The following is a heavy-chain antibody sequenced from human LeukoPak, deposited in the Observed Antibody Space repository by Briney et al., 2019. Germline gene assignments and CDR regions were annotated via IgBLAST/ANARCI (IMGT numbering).Heavy chain of an antibody. J-gene: IGHJ4*02. D-gene: IGHD3/OR15-3a*01. V-gene: IGHV4-39*01. Sequence: WIRQPPGKGLEWIGSIYYSGNTYYNASLKSQVSISIDTSKNQFSLKLTSVTAADTAVYYCARQTGSGLFILPGGQGTLVTVSS. CDR3: ARQTGSGLFILP. CDR2: IYYSGNT.